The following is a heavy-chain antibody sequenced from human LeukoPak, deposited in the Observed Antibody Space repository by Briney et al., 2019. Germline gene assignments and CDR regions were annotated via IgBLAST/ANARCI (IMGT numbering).Heavy chain of an antibody. J-gene: IGHJ4*02. CDR3: ARRAEWWLRPFDY. CDR1: GYTFTGYY. CDR2: INPNSGGT. Sequence: ASVKVSCKASGYTFTGYYMHWVRQAPGQGLEWMGRINPNSGGTNYAQKFQGRVTMTRDTSISTAYMELSRLRSDDTAVYYCARRAEWWLRPFDYWGQGTLVTVSS. D-gene: IGHD5-12*01. V-gene: IGHV1-2*06.